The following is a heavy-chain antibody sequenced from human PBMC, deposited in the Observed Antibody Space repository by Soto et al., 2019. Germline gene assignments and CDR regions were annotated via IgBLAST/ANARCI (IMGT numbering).Heavy chain of an antibody. Sequence: QVQLQESGPGLVKPSETLSLTCTVSGGSVSSGSYYWSWIRQPPGKELEWIGYIYYSGSTYYNPSLKSRVTISVDTSKNQFSLKLSSVTAADTAVYYCARVRSGYLGWFDPWGQGTLVTVSS. CDR1: GGSVSSGSYY. V-gene: IGHV4-61*01. D-gene: IGHD3-3*01. J-gene: IGHJ5*02. CDR2: IYYSGST. CDR3: ARVRSGYLGWFDP.